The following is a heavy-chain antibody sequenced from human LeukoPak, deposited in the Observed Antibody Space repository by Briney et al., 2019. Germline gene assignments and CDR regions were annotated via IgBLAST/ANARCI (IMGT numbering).Heavy chain of an antibody. CDR2: INHSGST. Sequence: SETLSLTCGVHGGSFSGYYWSWIRQPPGKGLEWIGEINHSGSTEYSPSLKSRVTISLDTSKNQFSLKLTSVTAADTGVYYCARGGNGYSQWSNFSYYYLDVWGKGTTVIVSS. CDR1: GGSFSGYY. CDR3: ARGGNGYSQWSNFSYYYLDV. J-gene: IGHJ6*03. V-gene: IGHV4-34*01. D-gene: IGHD5-24*01.